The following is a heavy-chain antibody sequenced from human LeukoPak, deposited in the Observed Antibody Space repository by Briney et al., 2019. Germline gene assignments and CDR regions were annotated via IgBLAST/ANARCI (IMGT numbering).Heavy chain of an antibody. D-gene: IGHD3-10*01. CDR2: ISGSGGST. V-gene: IGHV3-23*01. CDR3: ARDYGSGSNAFDI. J-gene: IGHJ3*02. Sequence: GGSLRLSCAASGFTFSSYGMSWVRQAPGKGLEWVSAISGSGGSTYYADSVKGRFTISRDNSKNTLYLQMNSLRAEDTAVYYCARDYGSGSNAFDIWGQGTMVTVSS. CDR1: GFTFSSYG.